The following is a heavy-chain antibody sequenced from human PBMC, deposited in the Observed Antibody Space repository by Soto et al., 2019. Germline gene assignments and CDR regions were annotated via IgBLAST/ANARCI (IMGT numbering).Heavy chain of an antibody. J-gene: IGHJ6*02. D-gene: IGHD3-3*01. V-gene: IGHV3-7*03. CDR3: ARDRVTIFGVVIPYYYYGMDV. CDR2: IKQDGSEK. Sequence: GGSLRLSCAASGFTFSSYWMSWVRQAPGKGLEWVANIKQDGSEKYYVDSVKGRFTISRDNAKNSLYLQMNSLRAEDTAVYYCARDRVTIFGVVIPYYYYGMDVWGQGTTVTVSS. CDR1: GFTFSSYW.